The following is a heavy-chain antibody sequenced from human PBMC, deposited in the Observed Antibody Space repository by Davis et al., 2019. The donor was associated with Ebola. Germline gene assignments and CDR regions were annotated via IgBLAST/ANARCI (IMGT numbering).Heavy chain of an antibody. CDR1: GYKFTTYW. Sequence: GESLKISCKGSGYKFTTYWIGWVRQMPGKGLEWMGIIYPGDSDTRYSPPFQGQVTISADKSISTAYLQWSSLKASDTAMYYCARRLRIVGARFDYWGQGTLVTVSS. D-gene: IGHD1-26*01. J-gene: IGHJ4*02. CDR2: IYPGDSDT. CDR3: ARRLRIVGARFDY. V-gene: IGHV5-51*01.